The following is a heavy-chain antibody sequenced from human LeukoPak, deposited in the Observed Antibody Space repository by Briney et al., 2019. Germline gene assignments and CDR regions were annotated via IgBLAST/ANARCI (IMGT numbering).Heavy chain of an antibody. CDR3: AREIELRWFGESDY. V-gene: IGHV4-38-2*02. D-gene: IGHD3-10*01. CDR2: IDHSGTT. CDR1: GYSISSAYY. Sequence: SETLSLTCTVSGYSISSAYYWGWIRQPPGKGLEWTGSIDHSGTTNYNPSLKSRVTISIDPSKNQFSLRLNSVTAADTAMYYCAREIELRWFGESDYWGQGTLVTVSS. J-gene: IGHJ4*02.